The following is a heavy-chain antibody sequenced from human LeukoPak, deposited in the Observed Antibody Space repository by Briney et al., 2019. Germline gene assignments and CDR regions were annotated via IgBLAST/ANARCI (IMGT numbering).Heavy chain of an antibody. V-gene: IGHV1-2*06. Sequence: GASVKVSCKASGYTFTGYYMHWVRQAPGQGLEWMGRINPNSGGTNYAQKFQGRVTMTRDTSISTAYMELSRLRSDDTAEYYCAREEVPYYYYYYMDVWGKGTTVTVSS. J-gene: IGHJ6*03. CDR1: GYTFTGYY. CDR2: INPNSGGT. D-gene: IGHD1-1*01. CDR3: AREEVPYYYYYYMDV.